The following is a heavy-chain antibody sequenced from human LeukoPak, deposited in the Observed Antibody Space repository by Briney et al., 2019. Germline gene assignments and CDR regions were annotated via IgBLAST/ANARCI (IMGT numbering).Heavy chain of an antibody. Sequence: PSETLSLTCTVSAGSINRFYWNWIRQSPGKGLEWIGYKYNPSLQSRVTMSMDTSKNQVSLKLTSVTAADSAVYYCATNTGSYFAWFDWWGQGTLVTVSS. CDR3: ATNTGSYFAWFDW. J-gene: IGHJ1*01. CDR1: AGSINRFY. D-gene: IGHD1-26*01. V-gene: IGHV4-59*03.